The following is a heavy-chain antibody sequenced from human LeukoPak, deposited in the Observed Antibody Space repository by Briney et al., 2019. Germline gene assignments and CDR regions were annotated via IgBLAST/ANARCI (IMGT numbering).Heavy chain of an antibody. Sequence: PADTLSLTCTVSVGSISSSSYYWGWIRQPPGKGLEWIGSIYYNRVTYYNPFLKSRVTISVDTSKIQFSLKLSSVTAADTAVYFCAKDEEVTGTNLGLILDAFDIWGQGTMVTVSS. CDR1: VGSISSSSYY. CDR3: AKDEEVTGTNLGLILDAFDI. D-gene: IGHD1-20*01. J-gene: IGHJ3*02. V-gene: IGHV4-39*07. CDR2: IYYNRVT.